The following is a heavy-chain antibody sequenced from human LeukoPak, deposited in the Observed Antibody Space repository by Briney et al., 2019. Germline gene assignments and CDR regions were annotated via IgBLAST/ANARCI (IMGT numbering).Heavy chain of an antibody. CDR1: GYSISSDY. V-gene: IGHV4-4*07. CDR3: ARGRYYGSGTLVYFDY. CDR2: IHISGST. Sequence: SETLSLTCTVSGYSISSDYWSWIRQPAGKGLEWIGRIHISGSTNSNPSLKSRVSMSVDTSKNQFSLKLTSVTAADTAVYYCARGRYYGSGTLVYFDYWGQGTLVTVSS. D-gene: IGHD3-10*01. J-gene: IGHJ4*02.